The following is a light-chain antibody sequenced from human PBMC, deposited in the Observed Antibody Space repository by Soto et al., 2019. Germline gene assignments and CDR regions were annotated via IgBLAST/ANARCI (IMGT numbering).Light chain of an antibody. J-gene: IGKJ3*01. CDR1: QDVRKY. Sequence: DIQMTQSPSSLSASVGDRVTITCQASQDVRKYLSWYQQKARKAPKLLIYDASNLETGVPSRFSGSGSGTDFTFTITGLQHEDIATYYCQQRHNLPHAVGPGTKVDIK. CDR3: QQRHNLPHA. V-gene: IGKV1-33*01. CDR2: DAS.